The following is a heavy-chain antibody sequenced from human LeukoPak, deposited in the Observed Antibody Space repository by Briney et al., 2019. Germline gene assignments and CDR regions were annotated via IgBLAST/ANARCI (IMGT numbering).Heavy chain of an antibody. CDR3: AKVSCDYVWGSYRCPFDC. J-gene: IGHJ4*02. D-gene: IGHD3-16*02. V-gene: IGHV3-23*01. CDR1: GFTFSSYA. CDR2: ISGSGGST. Sequence: GASLRLSCAASGFTFSSYAMNWVRQAPGKGLEWVSAISGSGGSTYYADSVKGRFTISRDNSKNTLYLQMNSLRAEDTAVYYCAKVSCDYVWGSYRCPFDCWGQGTLVTVSS.